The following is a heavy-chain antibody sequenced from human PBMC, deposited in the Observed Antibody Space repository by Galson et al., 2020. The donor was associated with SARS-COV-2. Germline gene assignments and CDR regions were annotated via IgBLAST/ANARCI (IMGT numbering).Heavy chain of an antibody. CDR3: ASDAYCSGGSCYFPGFDY. J-gene: IGHJ4*02. CDR2: ITQDGSEN. Sequence: GGSLRLSCAASGFTSSSYWMSWVRQAPGKGLEWVANITQDGSENYYVDSVKGRFTISRDNAKNSLYLQMNRLRAEDTAVYYCASDAYCSGGSCYFPGFDYWGQGTLVTVSS. V-gene: IGHV3-7*03. CDR1: GFTSSSYW. D-gene: IGHD2-15*01.